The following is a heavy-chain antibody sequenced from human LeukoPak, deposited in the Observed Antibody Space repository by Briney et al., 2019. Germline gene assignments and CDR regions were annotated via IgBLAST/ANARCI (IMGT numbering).Heavy chain of an antibody. V-gene: IGHV3-7*01. D-gene: IGHD6-19*01. CDR1: GFTFSNYW. Sequence: GGSLRLSCAASGFTFSNYWMSWVRQAPGKGLEWVANIQQDGGVKYYVDSVKGRFTISRDNAKNSVYLQMNSLRAEDTAVYYCARIGYSSSSFDYWGQGTLVTVSS. J-gene: IGHJ4*02. CDR2: IQQDGGVK. CDR3: ARIGYSSSSFDY.